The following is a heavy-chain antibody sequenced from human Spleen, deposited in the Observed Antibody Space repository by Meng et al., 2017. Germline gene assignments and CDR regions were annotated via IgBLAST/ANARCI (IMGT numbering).Heavy chain of an antibody. J-gene: IGHJ4*02. CDR2: ISHRGRT. Sequence: SETLSLTCTVSGSSISSDYYWGWIRQPPGKGLVWIGNISHRGRTFYTPSLKSRVTISVDTSKNQFSLRLYSVTAADTAVYYCARGGDYDYWGQGTLVTVSS. CDR1: GSSISSDYY. V-gene: IGHV4-38-2*02. CDR3: ARGGDYDY.